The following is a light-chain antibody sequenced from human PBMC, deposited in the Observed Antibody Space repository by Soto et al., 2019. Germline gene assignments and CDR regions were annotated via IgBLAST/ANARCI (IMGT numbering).Light chain of an antibody. Sequence: QLVLTQSPSASASPGASVKLTCTLSSGHTNYAIAWHQQQPEKGPRFLMKINSDGSHSKGDGVPDRFSGSSSGAERYFTISSLQSEDEAYYYCQTWGTGIVTFGGGTKLTVL. CDR2: INSDGSH. J-gene: IGLJ2*01. CDR1: SGHTNYA. V-gene: IGLV4-69*01. CDR3: QTWGTGIVT.